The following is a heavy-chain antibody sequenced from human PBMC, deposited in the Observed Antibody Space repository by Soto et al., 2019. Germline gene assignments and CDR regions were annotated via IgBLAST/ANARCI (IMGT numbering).Heavy chain of an antibody. CDR1: GFTFSSYW. Sequence: GGSLRLSCAASGFTFSSYWMHWVRQAPGKGLVWVSRINSDGSSTSYADSVKGRFTISRDNAKNTLYLQMNSLRAEDTAVYYCARGGYSYGPPYYYYYGMDVWGQGTTVTV. J-gene: IGHJ6*02. V-gene: IGHV3-74*01. D-gene: IGHD5-18*01. CDR2: INSDGSST. CDR3: ARGGYSYGPPYYYYYGMDV.